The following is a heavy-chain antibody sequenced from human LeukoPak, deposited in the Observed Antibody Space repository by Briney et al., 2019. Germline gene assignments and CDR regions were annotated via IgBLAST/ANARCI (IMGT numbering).Heavy chain of an antibody. CDR3: ARDGGSGWYRPSFFDY. V-gene: IGHV4-59*01. CDR2: IYYSGST. Sequence: PSETLSLTCTVSGGSISSYYWSWIRQPPGKGLEWIGYIYYSGSTNYNPSLKSRVTISVDTSKNQFSLKLSSVTAADTAVYYCARDGGSGWYRPSFFDYWGQGTLVTVSS. J-gene: IGHJ4*02. D-gene: IGHD6-19*01. CDR1: GGSISSYY.